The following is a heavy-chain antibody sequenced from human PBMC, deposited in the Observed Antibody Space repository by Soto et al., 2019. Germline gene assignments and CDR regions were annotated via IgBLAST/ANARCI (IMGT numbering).Heavy chain of an antibody. D-gene: IGHD5-12*01. CDR1: GFTFSSHW. Sequence: PGGSLRLSCAASGFTFSSHWMSWIRQAPGKGLEWVANIKQDGSEKYYVDSVKGRFTISRDNAKNSLYLQMNSLRAEDTAVYYCPRTEPPDGYHALGYWGQGTLVT. CDR3: PRTEPPDGYHALGY. J-gene: IGHJ4*02. CDR2: IKQDGSEK. V-gene: IGHV3-7*01.